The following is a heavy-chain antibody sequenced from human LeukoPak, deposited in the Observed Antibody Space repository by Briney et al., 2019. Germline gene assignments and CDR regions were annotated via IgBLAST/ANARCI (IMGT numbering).Heavy chain of an antibody. CDR1: GYTFTSYA. CDR3: ARDPRAYNWNYQAFWFDP. V-gene: IGHV1-3*01. D-gene: IGHD1-7*01. Sequence: GASVKVSCKASGYTFTSYAMHWVRQAPGQRLEWMGWINAGNGNTKYSQKFQGRVTITRDTSASTAYMELRSLRSDDTAVYYCARDPRAYNWNYQAFWFDPWGQGTLVTVSS. CDR2: INAGNGNT. J-gene: IGHJ5*02.